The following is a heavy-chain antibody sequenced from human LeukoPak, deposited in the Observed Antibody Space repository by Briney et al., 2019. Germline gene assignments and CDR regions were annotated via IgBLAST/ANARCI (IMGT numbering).Heavy chain of an antibody. D-gene: IGHD3-22*01. V-gene: IGHV4-34*01. J-gene: IGHJ4*02. CDR2: INHSGST. Sequence: SETLSLTCAVYGGSFSGYYWSWIRQPPGKGLEWIGEINHSGSTNYNPSLKSRVTISVDTSKNQFSLKLSSVTAADTAVYYCARDFHSGSFYPYYFDYWGQGTLVTVSS. CDR3: ARDFHSGSFYPYYFDY. CDR1: GGSFSGYY.